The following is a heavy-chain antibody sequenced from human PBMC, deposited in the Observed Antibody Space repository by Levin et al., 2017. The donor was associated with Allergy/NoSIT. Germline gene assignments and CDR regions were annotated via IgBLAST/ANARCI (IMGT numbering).Heavy chain of an antibody. CDR2: ISSSSSTI. CDR3: ARAYGGIRFLDLHRGRYFDL. CDR1: GFTFSSYS. Sequence: GGSLRLSCAASGFTFSSYSMNWVRQAPGKGLEWVSYISSSSSTIYYADSVKGRFTISRDNAKNSLYLQMNSLRDEDTAVYYCARAYGGIRFLDLHRGRYFDLWGRGTLVTVSS. V-gene: IGHV3-48*02. D-gene: IGHD3-3*01. J-gene: IGHJ2*01.